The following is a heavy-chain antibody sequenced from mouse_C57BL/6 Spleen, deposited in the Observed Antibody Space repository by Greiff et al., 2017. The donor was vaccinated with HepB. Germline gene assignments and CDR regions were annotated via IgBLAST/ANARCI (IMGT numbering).Heavy chain of an antibody. J-gene: IGHJ2*01. D-gene: IGHD1-1*01. Sequence: EVQLVESGGGLVKPGGSLKLSCAASGFTFSSYAMSWVRQTPEKRLEWVATISDGGSYTYYPDNVKGRFTISRDNAKNNLYLQMSHLKSEDTAMYSCARASLYYYGSSYFDYWGQGTTLTVSS. CDR2: ISDGGSYT. V-gene: IGHV5-4*01. CDR3: ARASLYYYGSSYFDY. CDR1: GFTFSSYA.